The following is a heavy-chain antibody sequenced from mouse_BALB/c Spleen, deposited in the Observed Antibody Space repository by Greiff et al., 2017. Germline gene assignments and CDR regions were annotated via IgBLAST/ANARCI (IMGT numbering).Heavy chain of an antibody. V-gene: IGHV1-14*01. CDR1: GYTFTSYV. Sequence: EVKLQESGPELVKPGASVKMSCKASGYTFTSYVMHWVKQKPGQGLEWIGYINPYNDGTKYNEKFKGKATLTSDKSSSTAYMELSSLTSEDSAVYYCARGDSILGLPYAMDYWGQGTSVTVSS. J-gene: IGHJ4*01. CDR2: INPYNDGT. D-gene: IGHD5-5*01. CDR3: ARGDSILGLPYAMDY.